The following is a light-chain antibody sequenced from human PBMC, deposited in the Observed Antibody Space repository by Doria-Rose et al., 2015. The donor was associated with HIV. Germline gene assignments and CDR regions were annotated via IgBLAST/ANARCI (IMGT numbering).Light chain of an antibody. CDR1: QSPLYTSKNY. Sequence: DIRVTQSPESLGMSLGERATLNCKSNQSPLYTSKNYLAWYQQKPGQPPKLLIYWASTRQSGVPARFSSSGSGTDFTLTISSLEAEDVAVYYCQQYYDTPSFGPGTTVDIK. J-gene: IGKJ3*01. V-gene: IGKV4-1*01. CDR2: WAS. CDR3: QQYYDTPS.